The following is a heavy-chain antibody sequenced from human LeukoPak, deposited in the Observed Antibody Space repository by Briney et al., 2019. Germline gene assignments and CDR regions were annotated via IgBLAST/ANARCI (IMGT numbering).Heavy chain of an antibody. Sequence: PGGSLRLSCAASGFTFSNYAMHWVRQAPGKGLEWVAVISYDGSNKYYADSVKGRFTISGDNSKNTLYLQMNSLRAEDTAVYYCARSLATSYYYMDVWRKGTTVTVSS. D-gene: IGHD5-12*01. CDR2: ISYDGSNK. CDR1: GFTFSNYA. J-gene: IGHJ6*03. CDR3: ARSLATSYYYMDV. V-gene: IGHV3-30*04.